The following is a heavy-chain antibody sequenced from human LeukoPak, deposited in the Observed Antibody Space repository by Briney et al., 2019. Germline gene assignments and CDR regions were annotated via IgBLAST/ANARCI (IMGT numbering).Heavy chain of an antibody. CDR2: INHSGST. V-gene: IGHV4-39*01. Sequence: SETLSLTCTVSGGSISSSSYYWSWIRQPPGKGLEWIGEINHSGSTNYNPSLKSRVTISVDTSKNQFSLKLSSVTAADTAVYYCARHRGGYCSSTSCYGTNYMDVWGKGTTVTISS. D-gene: IGHD2-2*01. J-gene: IGHJ6*03. CDR3: ARHRGGYCSSTSCYGTNYMDV. CDR1: GGSISSSSYY.